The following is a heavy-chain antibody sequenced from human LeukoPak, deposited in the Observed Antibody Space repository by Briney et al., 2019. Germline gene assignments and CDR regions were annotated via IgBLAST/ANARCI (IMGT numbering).Heavy chain of an antibody. CDR1: GFSFSSYV. D-gene: IGHD2-21*02. CDR3: ARDLVTSSAPDPYFYYMDV. Sequence: GTSLRLSRAASGFSFSSYVMHWVRQAPGKGLEWVALVSSDGSRQHYGDSVQGLFTISRDDSKNAVFLQMNSLRPEDTAVYYCARDLVTSSAPDPYFYYMDVWGKGTTVTVSS. V-gene: IGHV3-30*04. CDR2: VSSDGSRQ. J-gene: IGHJ6*03.